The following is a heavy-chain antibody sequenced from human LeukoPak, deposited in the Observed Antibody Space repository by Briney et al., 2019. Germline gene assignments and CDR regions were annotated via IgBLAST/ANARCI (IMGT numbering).Heavy chain of an antibody. Sequence: PGGSLRLSCAASGFTFSDYYMSWIRQAPGKGQEWLSYISKNGKTIYYADSVKGRFTISRDNARKSVYLQMNSLRAEDTAVYYCATTGLLGDIPWGQGTLVTVSS. CDR1: GFTFSDYY. D-gene: IGHD2-21*01. CDR2: ISKNGKTI. CDR3: ATTGLLGDIP. V-gene: IGHV3-11*01. J-gene: IGHJ5*02.